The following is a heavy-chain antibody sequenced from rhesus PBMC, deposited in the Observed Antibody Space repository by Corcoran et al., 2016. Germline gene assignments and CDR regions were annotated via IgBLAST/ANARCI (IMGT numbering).Heavy chain of an antibody. Sequence: QVQLQQWGEGLAKPSETLSLFCAVSGGSIRASYSWTWLRQAPGKGLEWFGSIDGRKATNNYNPSLKNRVTISKDTSKNQFSLKLNSVTAADTAVYYCARVSWYYGSSSFDLWGPGTPITIYS. CDR2: IDGRKATN. CDR3: ARVSWYYGSSSFDL. D-gene: IGHD3-16*01. V-gene: IGHV4-73*01. CDR1: GGSIRASYS. J-gene: IGHJ2*01.